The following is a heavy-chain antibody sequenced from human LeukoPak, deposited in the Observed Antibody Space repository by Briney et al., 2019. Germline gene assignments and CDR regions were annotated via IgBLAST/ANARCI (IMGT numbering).Heavy chain of an antibody. D-gene: IGHD3-22*01. V-gene: IGHV1-18*01. CDR2: ISAYNGNT. J-gene: IGHJ4*02. CDR1: TYTFTSYG. CDR3: ARVLGSPYYYDSSAYLDY. Sequence: ASVKVSCKASTYTFTSYGISWVRQAPGQGLEWMGWISAYNGNTNYAQKLQGRVTMTTDASTSTAYMELRSLRSDDTAVYYCARVLGSPYYYDSSAYLDYWGQGTLVTVSS.